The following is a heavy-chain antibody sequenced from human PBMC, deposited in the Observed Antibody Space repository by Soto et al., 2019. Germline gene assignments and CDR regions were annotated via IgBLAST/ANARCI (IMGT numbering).Heavy chain of an antibody. V-gene: IGHV3-33*05. Sequence: GESLKISCAASGFTFSTYGMHWVRQAPGKGLEWVAVISYDGSNKYYADSVKGRFTISRDNDKNSVYLQMNSLRAEDTAVYYCAREPYDSSGYYLYAFDIWGQGTMVTVSS. CDR2: ISYDGSNK. J-gene: IGHJ3*02. CDR3: AREPYDSSGYYLYAFDI. CDR1: GFTFSTYG. D-gene: IGHD3-22*01.